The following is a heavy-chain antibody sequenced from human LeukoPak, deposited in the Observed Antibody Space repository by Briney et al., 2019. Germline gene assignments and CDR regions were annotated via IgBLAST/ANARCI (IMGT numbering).Heavy chain of an antibody. V-gene: IGHV3-23*01. D-gene: IGHD2-2*01. J-gene: IGHJ4*02. CDR3: AHGSMYQLDY. Sequence: GGSLRLPCAASGFTFSDYYMSWIRQAPGKGLEWVSGIIGGAGGTYYADSVKGRFTISRDNAKNTLYLQMNSLRAEDTAVYYCAHGSMYQLDYWGQGTLVTVSS. CDR2: IIGGAGGT. CDR1: GFTFSDYY.